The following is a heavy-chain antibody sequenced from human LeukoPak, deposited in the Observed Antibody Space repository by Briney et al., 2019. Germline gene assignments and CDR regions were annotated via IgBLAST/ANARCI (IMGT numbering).Heavy chain of an antibody. V-gene: IGHV3-33*06. CDR2: IWYDGSNK. D-gene: IGHD3-10*01. CDR1: GFTFSSYG. Sequence: PGRSLRLSCAASGFTFSSYGMHWVRQAPGKGLEWVAVIWYDGSNKYYADSVKGRFTISRDNSNNALYLQLNSLGVEDTAVYYCAKLLRAGRVLTISLESWGQGTLVTVSS. J-gene: IGHJ4*02. CDR3: AKLLRAGRVLTISLES.